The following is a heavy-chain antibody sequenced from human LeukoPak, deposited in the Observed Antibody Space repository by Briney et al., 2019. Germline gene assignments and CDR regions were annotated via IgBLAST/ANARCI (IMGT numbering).Heavy chain of an antibody. CDR1: GFTFSSSG. CDR3: AKVGGSGIYYYYGMDV. Sequence: PGRSLRLSCAASGFTFSSSGMPWVRQAPGKGLEWVTAISYDGSNKYYADSVKGRFTISRDNSKNTLYLQMNSLRAEDTAVYYCAKVGGSGIYYYYGMDVWGQGTTVTVSS. J-gene: IGHJ6*02. CDR2: ISYDGSNK. D-gene: IGHD3-10*01. V-gene: IGHV3-30*18.